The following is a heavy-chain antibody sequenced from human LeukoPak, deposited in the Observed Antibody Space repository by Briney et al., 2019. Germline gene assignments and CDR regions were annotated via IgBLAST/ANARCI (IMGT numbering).Heavy chain of an antibody. Sequence: GGSLRLSCAATGFTFSSYAMTWVRQAPGKGLEWVSAFGVISDTYYADSVKGRFTISRDNSQNTVFLQMNSLRADDTAVYYCARTRGWFDPWGPGTLVTVSS. CDR1: GFTFSSYA. J-gene: IGHJ5*02. CDR3: ARTRGWFDP. D-gene: IGHD1-14*01. V-gene: IGHV3-23*01. CDR2: FGVISDT.